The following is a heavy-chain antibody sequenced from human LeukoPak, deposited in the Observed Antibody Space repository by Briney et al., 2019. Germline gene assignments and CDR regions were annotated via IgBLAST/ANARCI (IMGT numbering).Heavy chain of an antibody. J-gene: IGHJ4*02. CDR1: GFTFSTYA. CDR3: AKDGYNYDSSGHFDS. V-gene: IGHV3-23*01. CDR2: ISGSGGAT. Sequence: GGSLRLSCAASGFTFSTYAMHWVRQPPGKGREWVSAISGSGGATYHADADSVKGRFIISRDKSKNTLYLQINSLRVEDTAVYYCAKDGYNYDSSGHFDSWGQGTLVTVSS. D-gene: IGHD3-22*01.